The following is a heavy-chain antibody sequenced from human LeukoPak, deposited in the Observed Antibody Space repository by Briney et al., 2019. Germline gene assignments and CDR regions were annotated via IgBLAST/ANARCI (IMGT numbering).Heavy chain of an antibody. Sequence: SVKVSCKASGFTFTSSAMQWLRQARGQRLEWIGWIVVGSGNTNYAQKFQERVTITRDMSTSTAYMELSSLRSEDTAVYYCAAWGHSSGHPFDYWGQGTLVTVSS. J-gene: IGHJ4*02. CDR1: GFTFTSSA. CDR2: IVVGSGNT. D-gene: IGHD3-22*01. CDR3: AAWGHSSGHPFDY. V-gene: IGHV1-58*02.